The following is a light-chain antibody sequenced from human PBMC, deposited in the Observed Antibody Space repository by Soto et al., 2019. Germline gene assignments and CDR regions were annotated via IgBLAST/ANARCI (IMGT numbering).Light chain of an antibody. Sequence: DIQMTQSPSTLSASVGDRVTITCRASQSISTWLAWYQQKPGKAPKVLISDASSLESGVPSRFGGSGSGTEFTLTISSLQPDDFATYYCQQYDTSPLTFGGGTKVDI. CDR3: QQYDTSPLT. CDR1: QSISTW. V-gene: IGKV1-5*01. CDR2: DAS. J-gene: IGKJ4*01.